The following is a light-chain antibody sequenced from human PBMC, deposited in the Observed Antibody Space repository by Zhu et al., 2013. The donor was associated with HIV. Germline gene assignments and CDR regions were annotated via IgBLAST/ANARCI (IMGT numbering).Light chain of an antibody. CDR3: HQSYTGHWT. Sequence: DIQLTQSPTSLSASIGDTVTITCRTSQVITTYLNWSQQRPGRAPTLLIYSASSLLGGVPPRFSGSGSGTHFTLTISNLQPEDSATYYCHQSYTGHWTFGPGPNWRS. CDR2: SAS. V-gene: IGKV1-39*01. J-gene: IGKJ2*01. CDR1: QVITTY.